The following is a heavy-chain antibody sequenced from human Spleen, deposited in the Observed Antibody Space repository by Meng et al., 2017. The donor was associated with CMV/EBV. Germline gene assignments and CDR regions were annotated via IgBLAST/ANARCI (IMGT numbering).Heavy chain of an antibody. CDR3: AKGCGGSPNCFIIDS. CDR1: GFTFSRHG. D-gene: IGHD2-15*01. J-gene: IGHJ4*02. CDR2: ISSHGNNK. Sequence: SGFTFSRHGMHWVRQAPGKGLEWLAVISSHGNNKYYADSVRGRFSISRDNSKNTMYLQLSNLRPEDTALYYCAKGCGGSPNCFIIDSWGQGAPVTVSS. V-gene: IGHV3-30*18.